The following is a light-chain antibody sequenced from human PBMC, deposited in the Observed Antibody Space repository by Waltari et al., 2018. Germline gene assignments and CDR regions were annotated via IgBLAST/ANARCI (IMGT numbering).Light chain of an antibody. CDR1: QSVSSY. J-gene: IGKJ3*01. CDR3: QQRSNLPLIFT. Sequence: EIVLTQSPATLSLSPGERATLSCRASQSVSSYLAWYQQKPGQAPRLLIYDASNRATGIPARFSSSGSGTDFTLTISSLEPEDFAVYYCQQRSNLPLIFTFGPGTKVDIK. CDR2: DAS. V-gene: IGKV3-11*01.